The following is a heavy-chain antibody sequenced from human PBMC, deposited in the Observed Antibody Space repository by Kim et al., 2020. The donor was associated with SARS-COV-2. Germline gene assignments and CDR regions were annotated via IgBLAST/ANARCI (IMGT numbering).Heavy chain of an antibody. J-gene: IGHJ4*02. V-gene: IGHV3-23*01. Sequence: GSLRLSCAASGFTFDNYAMSWVRQAPGKGLEWVSTISGSGVTTYYAESVKGRSTISRDNSKNTLYLQLNSLRGDDAAVYYCAKDPKTSKHSWYDYYFDSWGQGTLVTVSS. CDR2: ISGSGVTT. CDR1: GFTFDNYA. D-gene: IGHD1-20*01. CDR3: AKDPKTSKHSWYDYYFDS.